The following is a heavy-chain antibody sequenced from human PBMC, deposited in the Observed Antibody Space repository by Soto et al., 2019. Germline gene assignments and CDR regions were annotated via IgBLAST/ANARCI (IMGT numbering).Heavy chain of an antibody. J-gene: IGHJ6*02. CDR3: ARDNAPPLLEWLKGGENYYYYGMDV. Sequence: GASVKVSCKASGGTFSSYAISWVRQAPGQGLEWMGGIIPIFGTANYAQKFQGRVTITADKSTSTAYMELSSLRSEDTAVYYCARDNAPPLLEWLKGGENYYYYGMDVWGQGTTVTVSS. CDR1: GGTFSSYA. D-gene: IGHD3-3*01. CDR2: IIPIFGTA. V-gene: IGHV1-69*06.